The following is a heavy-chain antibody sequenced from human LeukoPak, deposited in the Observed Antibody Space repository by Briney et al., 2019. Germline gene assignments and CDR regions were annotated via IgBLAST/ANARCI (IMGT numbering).Heavy chain of an antibody. Sequence: ASVKVSCKASGYTFTRYAMNWVRQAPGQGLEWMGWINTDTGNPTYAQGFTGRFVFSLDTSVSTAYLQISSLKAEDTAVYYCASDLDAFNIWGQGTMVTVSS. CDR1: GYTFTRYA. V-gene: IGHV7-4-1*02. J-gene: IGHJ3*02. CDR3: ASDLDAFNI. CDR2: INTDTGNP.